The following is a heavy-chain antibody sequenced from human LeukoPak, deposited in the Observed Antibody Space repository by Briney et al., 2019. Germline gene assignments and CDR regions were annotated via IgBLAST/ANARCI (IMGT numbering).Heavy chain of an antibody. D-gene: IGHD5-18*01. CDR3: ARDAMVTGFDY. Sequence: SETLSLTCTVSGGSISSGGYYWSWIRQPPGKGLEWIGYIYHSGSTYYNPSLKSRVTISVDRSKNQFSLKLSSVTAADTAVYYCARDAMVTGFDYWGQGTLVTVSS. J-gene: IGHJ4*02. CDR2: IYHSGST. V-gene: IGHV4-30-2*01. CDR1: GGSISSGGYY.